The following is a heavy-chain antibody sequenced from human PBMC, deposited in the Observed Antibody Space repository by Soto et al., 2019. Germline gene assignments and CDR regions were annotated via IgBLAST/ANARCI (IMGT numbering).Heavy chain of an antibody. Sequence: PGEYLNISCAGSGYSFSNDWIAWVRQMPGKGLEWMGIIFPADSDTKYSPSFQGQVTISADKSTSTAYMELSSLRSEDTAMYFCARDGTLYDSRAYYYLYWGQGTLVTVS. CDR2: IFPADSDT. J-gene: IGHJ4*02. CDR1: GYSFSNDW. V-gene: IGHV5-51*01. CDR3: ARDGTLYDSRAYYYLY. D-gene: IGHD3-22*01.